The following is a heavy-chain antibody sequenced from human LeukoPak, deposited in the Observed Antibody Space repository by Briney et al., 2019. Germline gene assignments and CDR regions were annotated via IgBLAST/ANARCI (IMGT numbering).Heavy chain of an antibody. Sequence: GRSLRLSCAASGFTFSSYGMHWVRQAPGTGLEWVAVIWYDGSNKYYADSVKGRFTISRDNSKNTLYLQMNSLRAEDTAVYYCARDGVGAVRSDAFDIWGQGTMVTVSS. V-gene: IGHV3-33*01. D-gene: IGHD1-26*01. J-gene: IGHJ3*02. CDR1: GFTFSSYG. CDR2: IWYDGSNK. CDR3: ARDGVGAVRSDAFDI.